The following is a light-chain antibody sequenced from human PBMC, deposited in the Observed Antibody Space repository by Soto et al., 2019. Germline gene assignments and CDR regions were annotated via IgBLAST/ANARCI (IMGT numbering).Light chain of an antibody. J-gene: IGLJ1*01. Sequence: QCVLKRPPSATGSPGQAVTISCTGTSSDVGGYNYVSWYQQHPSKAPKLMIYEVSKRPSGVPDRFSGSKSGNTASLTVSGLQAEDEADYYCSSYAGSNNYVFGTGTKV. CDR2: EVS. V-gene: IGLV2-8*01. CDR3: SSYAGSNNYV. CDR1: SSDVGGYNY.